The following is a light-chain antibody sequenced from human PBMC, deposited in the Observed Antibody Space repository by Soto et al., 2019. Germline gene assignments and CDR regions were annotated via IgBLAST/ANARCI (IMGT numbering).Light chain of an antibody. J-gene: IGLJ2*01. CDR2: EVS. CDR3: SSYTSTDVV. V-gene: IGLV2-14*01. CDR1: SSDVGGYNY. Sequence: QSALTQPASVSGSPGQSIPISCTGPSSDVGGYNYVSWYQQHPGKAPKLMIYEVSNRPSGVSNRFSGSKSGNTASLTISGLQAEDEADYYCSSYTSTDVVFGGGTKLTVL.